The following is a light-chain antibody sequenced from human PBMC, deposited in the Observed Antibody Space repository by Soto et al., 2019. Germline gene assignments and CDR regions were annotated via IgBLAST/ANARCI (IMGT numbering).Light chain of an antibody. J-gene: IGLJ3*02. V-gene: IGLV2-14*01. CDR1: SSDVGGYDS. CDR2: EVT. CDR3: CSYTSSSTFVV. Sequence: QSVLTQPASVSGSPGQSISISCTGTSSDVGGYDSVSWYQQHPGKAPKLMIFEVTNRPSGVSNRFSGSKSGNTASLTISGLQADDEGDYYCCSYTSSSTFVVFGGGTKVTVL.